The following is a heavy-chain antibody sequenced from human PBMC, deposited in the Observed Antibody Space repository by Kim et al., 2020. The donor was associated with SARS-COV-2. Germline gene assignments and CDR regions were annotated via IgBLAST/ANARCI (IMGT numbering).Heavy chain of an antibody. CDR1: GFTFSSYS. Sequence: GGSLRLSCAASGFTFSSYSMNWVRQAPGKGLEWVSSISSSSSYIYYADSVKGRFTISRDNAKNSLYLQMNSLRAEDTAVYYCARDGGHDYYYGMDVWGQGTTVTVSS. CDR3: ARDGGHDYYYGMDV. D-gene: IGHD3-10*01. CDR2: ISSSSSYI. J-gene: IGHJ6*02. V-gene: IGHV3-21*01.